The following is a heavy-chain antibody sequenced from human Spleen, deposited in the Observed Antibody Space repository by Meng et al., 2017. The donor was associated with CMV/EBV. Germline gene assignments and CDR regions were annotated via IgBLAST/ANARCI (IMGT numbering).Heavy chain of an antibody. CDR3: ARVGGTRRWFDP. Sequence: QVQLQESGPGLVKPSQTLSPTCTFSGGSISSGDYYWSWIRQPPGKGLEWIGYIYSSGSTYYNPSLKSRVTISVDTSKNQFSLKLSSVTAADTAVYYCARVGGTRRWFDPWGQGTLVTVSS. V-gene: IGHV4-30-4*08. J-gene: IGHJ5*02. CDR2: IYSSGST. D-gene: IGHD6-19*01. CDR1: GGSISSGDYY.